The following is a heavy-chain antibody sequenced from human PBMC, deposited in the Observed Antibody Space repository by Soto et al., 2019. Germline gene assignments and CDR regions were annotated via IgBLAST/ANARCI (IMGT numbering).Heavy chain of an antibody. V-gene: IGHV1-18*01. J-gene: IGHJ5*02. CDR2: ISTYSGDT. D-gene: IGHD5-12*01. Sequence: QVHLVQSGVEVKTPEASVKVSCQASGYTFFTYDISWVRQAPGQGLEWMGWISTYSGDTKYAQKFQGRVTMTTDTSTTTAYLELRSLRSDDTAVAYGARHHGPTTSENWFDPWGPGTLVTVSS. CDR3: ARHHGPTTSENWFDP. CDR1: GYTFFTYD.